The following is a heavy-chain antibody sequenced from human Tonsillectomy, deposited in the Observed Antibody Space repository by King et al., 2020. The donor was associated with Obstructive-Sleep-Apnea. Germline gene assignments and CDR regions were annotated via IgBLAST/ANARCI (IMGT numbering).Heavy chain of an antibody. CDR3: ARDRPSGSYSY. V-gene: IGHV4-38-2*02. CDR1: GYSISSGYY. J-gene: IGHJ4*02. D-gene: IGHD1-26*01. CDR2: IYPIGST. Sequence: VQLQESGPGLVKPSETLSLTCTVSGYSISSGYYWGWIRQPPRKGLEWIGTIYPIGSTYYNPSLKRRVTISRDTSKNQISLKLSSVTAADTAVYYCARDRPSGSYSYWGQGTLVTVSS.